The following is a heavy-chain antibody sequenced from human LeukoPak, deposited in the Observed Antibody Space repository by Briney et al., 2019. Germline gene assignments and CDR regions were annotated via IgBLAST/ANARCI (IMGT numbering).Heavy chain of an antibody. J-gene: IGHJ4*02. D-gene: IGHD5-18*01. CDR3: ARDRTGYSYDHTFDY. V-gene: IGHV3-11*01. CDR1: GFTFSDYY. CDR2: ISRSGSTI. Sequence: GGSLRLSCAASGFTFSDYYMSWIRQAPGKGLEWVSYISRSGSTIYYADSVKGRFTISRDNAKNSLSLQMNSLRAEDTAVYYCARDRTGYSYDHTFDYWGQGTLVTVSS.